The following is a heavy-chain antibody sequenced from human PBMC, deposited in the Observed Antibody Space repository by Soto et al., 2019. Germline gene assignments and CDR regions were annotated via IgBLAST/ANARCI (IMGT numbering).Heavy chain of an antibody. J-gene: IGHJ4*02. D-gene: IGHD6-13*01. V-gene: IGHV3-30*18. CDR2: ISYDGSNK. CDR1: GFTFSSYG. CDR3: AKERAEAAGPPLFDY. Sequence: GGSLRLSCAASGFTFSSYGMHWVRQAPGKGLEWVAVISYDGSNKYYADSVKGRFTISRDNSKNTLYLQMNSLRAEDTAVYYCAKERAEAAGPPLFDYWGQGTLVTVSS.